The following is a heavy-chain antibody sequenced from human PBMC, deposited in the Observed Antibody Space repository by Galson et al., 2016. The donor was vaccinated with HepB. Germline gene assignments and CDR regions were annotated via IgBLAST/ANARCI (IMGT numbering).Heavy chain of an antibody. J-gene: IGHJ5*02. D-gene: IGHD6-19*01. V-gene: IGHV3-11*01. Sequence: SLRLSCAASGFTFSYYYMSWIRQAPGKGLEWVSYISSSGSTIYYADSVKGRFTISRDNAKNSLYLQMNCLRAEDTAVYYCARVVPLYSGGWYVRGDGWFDPWGQGTLVTVSS. CDR3: ARVVPLYSGGWYVRGDGWFDP. CDR1: GFTFSYYY. CDR2: ISSSGSTI.